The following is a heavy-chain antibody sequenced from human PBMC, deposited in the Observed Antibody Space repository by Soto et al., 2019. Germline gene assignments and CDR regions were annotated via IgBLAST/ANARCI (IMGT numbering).Heavy chain of an antibody. CDR1: GYTFTSYG. CDR3: ARVTGSSIFGVVIPYYFDS. D-gene: IGHD3-3*01. J-gene: IGHJ4*02. Sequence: ASVKVSCKASGYTFTSYGISWVRQAPGQGLEWMGWISAYNGNTNYAQKLQGRVTMTTDTSTSTAYMELRSLRSDDTAVYYCARVTGSSIFGVVIPYYFDSWGQGTLVTVSS. V-gene: IGHV1-18*04. CDR2: ISAYNGNT.